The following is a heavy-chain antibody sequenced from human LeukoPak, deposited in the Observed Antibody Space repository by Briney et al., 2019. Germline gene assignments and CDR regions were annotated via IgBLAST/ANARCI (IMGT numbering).Heavy chain of an antibody. CDR2: VSGSGDST. Sequence: GGSLRLSCAASGFTFSSSAMSWVRQAPGKGLEWVSAVSGSGDSTYYADSVKGRFTISRDNSKNTLYLQMNSLRAEDTAVYYCAKDSSSWPTGYFGYWGQGTLVTVSS. J-gene: IGHJ4*02. V-gene: IGHV3-23*01. CDR1: GFTFSSSA. D-gene: IGHD6-13*01. CDR3: AKDSSSWPTGYFGY.